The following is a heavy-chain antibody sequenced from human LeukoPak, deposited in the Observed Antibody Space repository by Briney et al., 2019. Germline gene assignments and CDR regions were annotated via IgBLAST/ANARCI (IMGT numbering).Heavy chain of an antibody. CDR3: ARGTTPRDV. V-gene: IGHV4-59*01. Sequence: SETLSLTCTVSGGSISSYYWSWFRQPPGKGLEWIGYIYYSGSTNYNPSLKSRVTISVDTSKNQFSLKLSSVTVADTAVYYCARGTTPRDVWGKGTTVTVSS. CDR2: IYYSGST. D-gene: IGHD1-1*01. CDR1: GGSISSYY. J-gene: IGHJ6*04.